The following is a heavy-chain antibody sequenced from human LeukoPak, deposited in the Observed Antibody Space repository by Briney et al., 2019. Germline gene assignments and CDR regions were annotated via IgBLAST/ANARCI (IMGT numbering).Heavy chain of an antibody. Sequence: SETLSLTCAVYGGSFSGYYWGWIRQSPGKGLEWIGETHHSGRTTYNPSLNSRVTLSVDKSKNQFSLTLTSVTAADTAVYYRARNAYYCMDVWGKGTTVTVSS. V-gene: IGHV4-34*01. CDR1: GGSFSGYY. CDR2: THHSGRT. CDR3: ARNAYYCMDV. J-gene: IGHJ6*03.